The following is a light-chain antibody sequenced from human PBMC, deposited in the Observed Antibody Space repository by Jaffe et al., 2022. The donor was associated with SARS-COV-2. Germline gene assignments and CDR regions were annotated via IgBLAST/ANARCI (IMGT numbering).Light chain of an antibody. V-gene: IGLV3-21*04. Sequence: SYVLTQPPSVAVAPGETATIACEGNNVGSKSVHWYRQRPGQAPLLVIYYDSDRPSGIPERFSGSNSGNTATLTISRVEAGDEADYYCQVLDSSTDEKYVFGTGTKVTVL. CDR1: NVGSKS. CDR3: QVLDSSTDEKYV. CDR2: YDS. J-gene: IGLJ1*01.